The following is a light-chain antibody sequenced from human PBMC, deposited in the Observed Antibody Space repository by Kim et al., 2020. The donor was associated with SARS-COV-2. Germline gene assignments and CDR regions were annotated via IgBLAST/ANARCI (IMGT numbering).Light chain of an antibody. Sequence: PDSISCRSSQSLVYRDGNTYLNWFHQRPGQSPRRLIYKVSNRDSGVPDRFSGSGSGTDFTLQISRVEAEDVGVYYCMQGTHWPFTFGPGTKVDIK. CDR1: QSLVYRDGNTY. J-gene: IGKJ3*01. V-gene: IGKV2-30*01. CDR3: MQGTHWPFT. CDR2: KVS.